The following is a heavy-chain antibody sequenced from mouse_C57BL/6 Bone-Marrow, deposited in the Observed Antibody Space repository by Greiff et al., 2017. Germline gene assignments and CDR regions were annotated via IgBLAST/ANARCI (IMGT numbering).Heavy chain of an antibody. D-gene: IGHD2-3*01. CDR1: GFTFSDYG. Sequence: EVHLVESGGGLVKPGGSLKLSCAASGFTFSDYGMHWVRQAPEKGLEWVAYISSGSSTIYYADTVKGRFTISRDNAKHTLFLQMTSLRSEDTAMYYCARKEDDGYPYWYFDVWGTGTTVTVSS. V-gene: IGHV5-17*01. CDR2: ISSGSSTI. J-gene: IGHJ1*03. CDR3: ARKEDDGYPYWYFDV.